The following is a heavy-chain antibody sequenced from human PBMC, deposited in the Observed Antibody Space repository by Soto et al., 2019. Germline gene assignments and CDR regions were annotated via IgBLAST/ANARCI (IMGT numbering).Heavy chain of an antibody. CDR2: ISAYNGNT. J-gene: IGHJ6*02. Sequence: ASVKVSCKASGYTFTSYGISWVRQAPGQGLEWMGWISAYNGNTNYAQKLQGRVTMTTDTSTSTAYMELRSLRSDDTAVYYCATMVDVTVGGLPYYYYGMDVWGQGTTVTVSS. CDR1: GYTFTSYG. V-gene: IGHV1-18*01. D-gene: IGHD3-10*01. CDR3: ATMVDVTVGGLPYYYYGMDV.